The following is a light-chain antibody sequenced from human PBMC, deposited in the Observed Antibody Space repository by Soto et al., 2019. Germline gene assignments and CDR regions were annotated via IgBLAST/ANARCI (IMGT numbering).Light chain of an antibody. CDR1: HSNIGRYS. Sequence: QSALTQPPSLSGTPGQRVTISCSGSHSNIGRYSVNWYQHFPGTAPKILIHSDDERPSGVPDRFSGSKSGTSASLAISGLQSEDEAEYYCAAWDYNLNGPLFGGGTQLTVL. J-gene: IGLJ3*02. CDR3: AAWDYNLNGPL. V-gene: IGLV1-44*01. CDR2: SDD.